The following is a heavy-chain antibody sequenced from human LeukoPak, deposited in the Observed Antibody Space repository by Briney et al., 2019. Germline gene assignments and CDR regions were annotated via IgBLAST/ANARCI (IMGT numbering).Heavy chain of an antibody. Sequence: GASVKVSCKASGYTFTGYYMHWVRQAPGQGLEWMGWINPNSGGTNYAQKFQGRVTMTRDTSISTAYMELSRLRSDDTAVYYCAGGQDIVVVPAAAYNWFDLWGQGTLVTVSS. V-gene: IGHV1-2*02. D-gene: IGHD2-2*01. J-gene: IGHJ5*02. CDR1: GYTFTGYY. CDR2: INPNSGGT. CDR3: AGGQDIVVVPAAAYNWFDL.